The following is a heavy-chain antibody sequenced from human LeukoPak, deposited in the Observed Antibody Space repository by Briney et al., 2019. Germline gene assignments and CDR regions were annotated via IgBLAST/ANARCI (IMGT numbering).Heavy chain of an antibody. V-gene: IGHV1-2*02. CDR1: GYTFTSYD. CDR3: ARESTARLLSDY. Sequence: ASVKVSCKASGYTFTSYDINWVRQATGQGLEWMGWINPNSGGTNYAQKFQGRVTMTRDTSISTAYMELSRLRSDDTAVYYCARESTARLLSDYWGQGTLVTVSS. D-gene: IGHD6-6*01. J-gene: IGHJ4*02. CDR2: INPNSGGT.